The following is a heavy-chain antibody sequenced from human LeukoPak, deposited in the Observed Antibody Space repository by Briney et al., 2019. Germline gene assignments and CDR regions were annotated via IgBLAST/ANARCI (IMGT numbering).Heavy chain of an antibody. CDR2: IIPIFGTA. J-gene: IGHJ5*02. CDR1: GGTFSSYA. D-gene: IGHD1-14*01. V-gene: IGHV1-69*05. Sequence: SVKVSCKASGGTFSSYAISWVRQAPGQGLEWMGGIIPIFGTANYAQKFQGRVTITTDESTSTAYMELSSLRSEDTAVYYCAQRGIPYSWFDPWGQGTLVTVSS. CDR3: AQRGIPYSWFDP.